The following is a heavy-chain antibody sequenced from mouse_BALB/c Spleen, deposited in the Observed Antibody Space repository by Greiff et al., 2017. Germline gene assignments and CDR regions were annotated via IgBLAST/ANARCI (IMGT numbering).Heavy chain of an antibody. V-gene: IGHV2-2*02. Sequence: QVQLQQSGPGLVQPSQSLSITCTVSGFSLTSYGVHWVRQSPGKGLEWLGVIWSGGSTDYNAAFISRLSISKDNSKSQVFFKMNSLQANDTAIYYCARGLGRGYAMDYWGQGTSVTVSS. J-gene: IGHJ4*01. CDR3: ARGLGRGYAMDY. D-gene: IGHD4-1*01. CDR2: IWSGGST. CDR1: GFSLTSYG.